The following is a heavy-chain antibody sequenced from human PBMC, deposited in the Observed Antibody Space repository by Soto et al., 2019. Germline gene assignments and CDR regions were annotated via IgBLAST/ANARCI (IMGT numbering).Heavy chain of an antibody. J-gene: IGHJ5*02. D-gene: IGHD3-10*01. V-gene: IGHV1-18*01. CDR1: GYTFTSYG. Sequence: QVQLVQSGAEVKKPGASVKVSCKASGYTFTSYGISWVRQAPGQGLEWMGWISAYNGNTNYAQKLQGRVTMTTDTSTSTAYMERRSLRSDDTAVYYCARGRGSYGSGSYYTHGLRWFDPWGQGTLVTVSS. CDR3: ARGRGSYGSGSYYTHGLRWFDP. CDR2: ISAYNGNT.